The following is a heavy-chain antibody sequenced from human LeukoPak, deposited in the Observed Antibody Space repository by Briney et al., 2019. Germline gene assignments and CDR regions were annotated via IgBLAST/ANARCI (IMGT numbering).Heavy chain of an antibody. D-gene: IGHD5-18*01. CDR1: GGSISSSSYY. CDR2: IYYSGST. Sequence: PSETLSLTCTVSGGSISSSSYYWGWIRPPPGKGLEWIGSIYYSGSTYYNPSLKSPVTISVDTSKNRFSLKLSSVTAADTAVYYCAIYVDTAMVFDYWGQGTLVTVSS. CDR3: AIYVDTAMVFDY. V-gene: IGHV4-39*01. J-gene: IGHJ4*02.